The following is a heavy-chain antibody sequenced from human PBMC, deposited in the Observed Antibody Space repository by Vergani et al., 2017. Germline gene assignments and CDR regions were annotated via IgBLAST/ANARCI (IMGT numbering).Heavy chain of an antibody. J-gene: IGHJ6*02. CDR3: ARGPGYCSSTSCPGSEDYYGMDV. D-gene: IGHD2-2*03. V-gene: IGHV4-34*01. CDR1: GGSFSGYY. CDR2: INHSGST. Sequence: QVQLQQWGAGLLKPSETLSLTCAVYGGSFSGYYWSWIRQPPGKGLEWIGEINHSGSTNYNPSLKSRVTISVDTSKNQFSLKLSSVTAADTAVYYCARGPGYCSSTSCPGSEDYYGMDVWGQGP.